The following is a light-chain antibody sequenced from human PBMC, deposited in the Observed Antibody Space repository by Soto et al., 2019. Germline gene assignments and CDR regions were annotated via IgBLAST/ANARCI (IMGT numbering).Light chain of an antibody. CDR3: SSYTSSSTNYV. J-gene: IGLJ1*01. CDR1: SSDVGGYNY. V-gene: IGLV2-14*01. Sequence: QSALTQPASVSGSPGQSITISCTGTSSDVGGYNYVSWYQQHPGKALKLMIYDVSNRPSGVSNRFSGSKSGNTASLTISGLQAEDEADYYCSSYTSSSTNYVFGTGTKLTVL. CDR2: DVS.